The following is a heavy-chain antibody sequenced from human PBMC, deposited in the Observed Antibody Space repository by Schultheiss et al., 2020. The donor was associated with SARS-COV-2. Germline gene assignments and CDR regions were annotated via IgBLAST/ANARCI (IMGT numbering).Heavy chain of an antibody. Sequence: SGPTLVKPTQTLTLTCTFSGFSLSTSGVGVGWIRQPPGNALEWLALIYWDDDKRYSPSLKSRLTITKDTSKNQVVLTMTNMDPVDTATYYCARSYDSSGYYSVSIFDDWGKGTLVTVSS. CDR1: GFSLSTSGVG. CDR2: IYWDDDK. V-gene: IGHV2-5*02. J-gene: IGHJ4*02. D-gene: IGHD3-22*01. CDR3: ARSYDSSGYYSVSIFDD.